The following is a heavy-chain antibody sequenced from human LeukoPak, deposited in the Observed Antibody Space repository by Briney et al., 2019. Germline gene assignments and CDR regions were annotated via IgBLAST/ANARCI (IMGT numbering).Heavy chain of an antibody. CDR2: ISTTGDT. D-gene: IGHD1-26*01. CDR3: ARGRSGSYFDS. J-gene: IGHJ4*02. Sequence: GGSLRLSCAASGFTFSSYDMHWVRQATGKGLEWVSAISTTGDTYYPGSVKGRFTISRENAKSSLYLQMNSLRAEDTAVYYCARGRSGSYFDSWGQGTLVAVS. V-gene: IGHV3-13*04. CDR1: GFTFSSYD.